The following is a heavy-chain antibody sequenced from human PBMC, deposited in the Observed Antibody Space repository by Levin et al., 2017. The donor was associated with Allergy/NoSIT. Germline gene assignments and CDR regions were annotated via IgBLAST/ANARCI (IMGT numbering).Heavy chain of an antibody. CDR1: GYTFTDYL. D-gene: IGHD3/OR15-3a*01. CDR2: IIPRSGAT. Sequence: GESLKISCEASGYTFTDYLIHWVRQAPGQGLEWIGRIIPRSGATVYAPKFHGRVTITRDTSIRTAYMELTGLTSDDTAIYFCARVAYTPWTSLDVWGQGTMVTVSS. V-gene: IGHV1-2*06. CDR3: ARVAYTPWTSLDV. J-gene: IGHJ3*01.